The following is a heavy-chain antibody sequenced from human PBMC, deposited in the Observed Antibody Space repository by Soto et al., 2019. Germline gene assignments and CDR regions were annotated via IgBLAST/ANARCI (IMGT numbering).Heavy chain of an antibody. CDR3: ARDWLSNYKQYCSGGSCYPEPFTSDY. J-gene: IGHJ4*02. Sequence: ASVKVSCKASGYTFTSYGISWVRQAPGQGLEWMGWISAYNGNTNYAQKLQGRVTMTTDTSTSTAYMELRSLRSDDTAVYYCARDWLSNYKQYCSGGSCYPEPFTSDYWGQGTLVTGSS. V-gene: IGHV1-18*01. CDR2: ISAYNGNT. D-gene: IGHD2-15*01. CDR1: GYTFTSYG.